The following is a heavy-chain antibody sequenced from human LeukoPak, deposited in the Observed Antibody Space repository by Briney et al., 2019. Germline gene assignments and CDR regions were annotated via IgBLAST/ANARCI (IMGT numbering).Heavy chain of an antibody. CDR2: ISGSGGST. CDR1: GFTFSSYA. Sequence: GGSLGLSCAASGFTFSSYAMSWVRQAPGKRLEWVSAISGSGGSTYYADSVKGRFTISRDNSKNTLYLQMNSLRAEDTAVYYCAKSKSKAAAGTSLDYWGQGTLVTVSS. CDR3: AKSKSKAAAGTSLDY. D-gene: IGHD6-13*01. V-gene: IGHV3-23*01. J-gene: IGHJ4*02.